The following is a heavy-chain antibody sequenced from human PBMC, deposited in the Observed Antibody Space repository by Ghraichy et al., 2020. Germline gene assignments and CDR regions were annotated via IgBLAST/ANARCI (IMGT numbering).Heavy chain of an antibody. CDR2: TSYDGNNK. D-gene: IGHD2-2*01. CDR1: GFTFSSYG. CDR3: AKDQSPVDIVVPSSTYGMDV. Sequence: GGSLRLSCVASGFTFSSYGMHWVRQAPGKGLEWVTVTSYDGNNKYYADSVKGRFTISRDNSKSTLYLQMNSLRDEDTAVYYCAKDQSPVDIVVPSSTYGMDVWGQGTTVTVSS. J-gene: IGHJ6*02. V-gene: IGHV3-30*18.